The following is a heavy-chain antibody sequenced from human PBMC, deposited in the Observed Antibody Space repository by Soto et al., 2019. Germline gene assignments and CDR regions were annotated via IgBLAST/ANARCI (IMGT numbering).Heavy chain of an antibody. CDR2: ISSNGDST. Sequence: GGSLRLSCSASGFTFSMFSMHWVRQAPGKGLEYVSGISSNGDSTYYADSVKGRFTISRDNSKNTLYLQMSSLRAVDTAVYYCVHPRSTVQIPPTWGQGALVTVSS. D-gene: IGHD4-17*01. V-gene: IGHV3-64D*06. CDR3: VHPRSTVQIPPT. J-gene: IGHJ5*02. CDR1: GFTFSMFS.